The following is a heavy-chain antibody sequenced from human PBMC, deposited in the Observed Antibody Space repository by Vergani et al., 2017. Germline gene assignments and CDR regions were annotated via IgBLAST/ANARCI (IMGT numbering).Heavy chain of an antibody. CDR2: ISAYNGNT. J-gene: IGHJ3*02. D-gene: IGHD3-16*02. CDR1: GYTFTSYG. CDR3: ARDGRMITFGEVIVIRGDAFDI. Sequence: QVQLVQSGAEVKKPGASVKVSCKASGYTFTSYGISWVRQAPGQGLEWMGWISAYNGNTNYAQKLQGRVTMTTDTSTSTAYMELRSLRSDDTAVYYCARDGRMITFGEVIVIRGDAFDIWGQGTMVTVSS. V-gene: IGHV1-18*01.